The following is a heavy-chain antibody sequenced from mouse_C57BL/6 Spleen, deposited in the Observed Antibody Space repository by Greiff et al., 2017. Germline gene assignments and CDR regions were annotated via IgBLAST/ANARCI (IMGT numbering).Heavy chain of an antibody. V-gene: IGHV3-6*01. Sequence: EVKLVESGPGLVKPSQSLSLTCSVTGYSITSGYYWNWIRQFPGNKLEWMGYISYDGSNNYNPSLKNRITITRDTSKNQFFLKLNSVTTEDTATYYCARRYYGSSYGDYFDYWGQGTTLTVSS. CDR1: GYSITSGYY. CDR3: ARRYYGSSYGDYFDY. D-gene: IGHD1-1*01. J-gene: IGHJ2*01. CDR2: ISYDGSN.